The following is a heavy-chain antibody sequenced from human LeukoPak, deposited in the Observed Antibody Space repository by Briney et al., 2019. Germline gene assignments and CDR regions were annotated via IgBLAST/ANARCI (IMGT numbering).Heavy chain of an antibody. V-gene: IGHV1-2*04. J-gene: IGHJ4*02. CDR1: GFALPFYY. Sequence: ASGQGSCHACGFALPFYYMHWVRAAPGQGQEWMGWLKPNRGGTNYTQKIQGWGTMTRDTSISTAYMELSRLRSDDTAVYYCARVAGGIYGSGSYLDYWGQGTLVTVSS. D-gene: IGHD3-10*01. CDR2: LKPNRGGT. CDR3: ARVAGGIYGSGSYLDY.